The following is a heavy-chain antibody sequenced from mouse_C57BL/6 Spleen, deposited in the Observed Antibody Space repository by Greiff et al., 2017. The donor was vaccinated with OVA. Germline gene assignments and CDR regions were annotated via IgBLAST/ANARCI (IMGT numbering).Heavy chain of an antibody. CDR2: IYPGDGDT. CDR3: ARDYDYYFDD. Sequence: QVQLQQSGPELVKPGASVKISCKASGYAFSSSWMNWVKQRPGKGLEWIGRIYPGDGDTNYNGKFKGKATLTADKASRTAYMQLSSLTSEDSAVYFCARDYDYYFDDWGKGTTLTVSS. CDR1: GYAFSSSW. J-gene: IGHJ2*01. D-gene: IGHD2-4*01. V-gene: IGHV1-82*01.